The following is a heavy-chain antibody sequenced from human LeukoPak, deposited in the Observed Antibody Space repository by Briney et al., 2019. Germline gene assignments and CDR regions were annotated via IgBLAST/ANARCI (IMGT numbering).Heavy chain of an antibody. Sequence: SVKVSCKASGGTFSSYAISWVRQAPGQGLEWMGRIIPIFGTANYAQKFQGRVTITTDESTSTAYKELSSLRSEDTAVYYCARDRGAAAGTRYFDYWGQGTLVTVSS. J-gene: IGHJ4*02. CDR3: ARDRGAAAGTRYFDY. CDR1: GGTFSSYA. D-gene: IGHD6-13*01. V-gene: IGHV1-69*05. CDR2: IIPIFGTA.